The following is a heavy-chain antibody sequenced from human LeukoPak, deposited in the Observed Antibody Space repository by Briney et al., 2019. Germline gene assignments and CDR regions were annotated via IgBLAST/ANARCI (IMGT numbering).Heavy chain of an antibody. D-gene: IGHD1-26*01. Sequence: GGSLRLSCVASGFTFSSYAMHWVRQAPGKGLEWVALISYDGSNKYYADSVKGRFTISRDNSKNTLYLQMNSLRAEDTAVYYCAAWELWGQGTLVTVSS. CDR3: AAWEL. V-gene: IGHV3-30-3*01. CDR2: ISYDGSNK. CDR1: GFTFSSYA. J-gene: IGHJ4*02.